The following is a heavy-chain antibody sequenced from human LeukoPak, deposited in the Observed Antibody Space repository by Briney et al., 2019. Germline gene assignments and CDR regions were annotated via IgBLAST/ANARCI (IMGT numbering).Heavy chain of an antibody. D-gene: IGHD3-10*01. Sequence: ASVKVSCKASGYIFTKYGVSWVRQAPGQGLEWMAWISTYNGDTNYAQKFQGRVTFTADKSTSTAYVDLSSLRSEDTAVYYCAIPRRSSRDHDSGGFDSWGQGTLVTVSS. CDR3: AIPRRSSRDHDSGGFDS. V-gene: IGHV1-18*01. CDR2: ISTYNGDT. CDR1: GYIFTKYG. J-gene: IGHJ4*02.